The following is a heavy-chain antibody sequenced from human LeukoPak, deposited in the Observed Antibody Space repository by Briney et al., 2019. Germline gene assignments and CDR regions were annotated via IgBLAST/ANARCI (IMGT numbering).Heavy chain of an antibody. CDR2: VFGGGNT. Sequence: GGSLRLSCAASGFTVSSSYMSWVRQAPGKGLEWVSVVFGGGNTYYADSVKGRFTISRDTFKNTVNLEMNSLRAEDTAVYYCARSDDYGDHGQRKAIDIWGQGTMVTVSS. D-gene: IGHD4-17*01. CDR3: ARSDDYGDHGQRKAIDI. J-gene: IGHJ3*02. CDR1: GFTVSSSY. V-gene: IGHV3-53*01.